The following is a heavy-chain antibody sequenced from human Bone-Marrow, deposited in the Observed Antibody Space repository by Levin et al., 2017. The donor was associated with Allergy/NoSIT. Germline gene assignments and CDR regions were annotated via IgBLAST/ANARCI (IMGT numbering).Heavy chain of an antibody. CDR2: ISNSDSYT. D-gene: IGHD2-15*01. V-gene: IGHV3-11*03. CDR3: AGVGYGSSGRCYHWPFDI. CDR1: GFSFSGYY. Sequence: PGGSLRLSCAASGFSFSGYYMSWIRQVPGKGLEWISYISNSDSYTNYADSVKGRFTVSRDNAVNSLYLQMNSLRAEDTAVYYCAGVGYGSSGRCYHWPFDIWGQGTMVTVSS. J-gene: IGHJ3*02.